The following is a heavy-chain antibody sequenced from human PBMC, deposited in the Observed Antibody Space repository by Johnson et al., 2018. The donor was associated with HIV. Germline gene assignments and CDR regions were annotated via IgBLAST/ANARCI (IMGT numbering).Heavy chain of an antibody. CDR2: ISTSGTTI. CDR3: AREFARFLEWFQTDGRAFDI. D-gene: IGHD3-3*01. CDR1: GFTFRDYY. V-gene: IGHV3-11*04. Sequence: QVQLVESGGGLVKPGGSLRLSCAASGFTFRDYYMSWIRQAPGKGLEWVSYISTSGTTIYYAASVKGRFSISRVNTKNSLYLQINSLRVEDTAVYYCAREFARFLEWFQTDGRAFDIWGQGTMVTVSS. J-gene: IGHJ3*02.